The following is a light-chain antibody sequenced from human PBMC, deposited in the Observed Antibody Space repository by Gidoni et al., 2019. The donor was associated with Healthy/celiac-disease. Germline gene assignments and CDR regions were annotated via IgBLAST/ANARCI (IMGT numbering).Light chain of an antibody. CDR2: AQA. Sequence: PITHSPSSLSASVGDRVTITCRASQSISSYLNWYQQKPGKAPKLLIYAQASLQSGVPSRFSGSGSGTDFTLTISSMQPEDFETYYCQQSYSNPLTFGGGTKVEIK. J-gene: IGKJ4*01. CDR3: QQSYSNPLT. CDR1: QSISSY. V-gene: IGKV1-39*01.